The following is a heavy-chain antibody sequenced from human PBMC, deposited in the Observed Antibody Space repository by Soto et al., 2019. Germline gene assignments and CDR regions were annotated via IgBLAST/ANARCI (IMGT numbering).Heavy chain of an antibody. CDR2: IYYSGST. CDR1: GGSISSYY. Sequence: LSLTCTVSGGSISSYYWSWIRQPPGKGLEWIGYIYYSGSTNYNPSLKSRVTISVDTSKNQFSLKLSSVTAADTAVYYCARGRRRRGNYYYMDVWGKGTTVTVSS. CDR3: ARGRRRRGNYYYMDV. J-gene: IGHJ6*03. V-gene: IGHV4-59*12.